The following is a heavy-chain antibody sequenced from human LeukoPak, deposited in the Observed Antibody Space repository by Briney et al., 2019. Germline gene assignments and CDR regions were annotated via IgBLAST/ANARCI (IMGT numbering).Heavy chain of an antibody. J-gene: IGHJ6*03. CDR2: IIPIFGTA. CDR1: GGTFSSYA. CDR3: AREGGIAAAGPRSYYYYMDV. V-gene: IGHV1-69*05. D-gene: IGHD6-13*01. Sequence: SVKVSCKASGGTFSSYAISWVRQAPGQGLEWMGGIIPIFGTANYAQKFQGRVTITTDESTSTAYMELSSLRSEDTAVYYCAREGGIAAAGPRSYYYYMDVWGKGTTVTVSS.